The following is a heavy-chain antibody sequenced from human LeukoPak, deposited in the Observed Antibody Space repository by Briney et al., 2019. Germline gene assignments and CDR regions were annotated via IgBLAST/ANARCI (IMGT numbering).Heavy chain of an antibody. V-gene: IGHV3-7*01. CDR1: GFTVSSNY. CDR2: IEPDGSGK. Sequence: PGGSLRLSCAASGFTVSSNYMSWVRQAPGKGLEWVADIEPDGSGKTYVDSVKGRFTISRDNAQQSLYLQMDTLTAEDTAAYYCVTSWVRQQRDFWGQGTLVTVSS. CDR3: VTSWVRQQRDF. J-gene: IGHJ4*02. D-gene: IGHD3-10*01.